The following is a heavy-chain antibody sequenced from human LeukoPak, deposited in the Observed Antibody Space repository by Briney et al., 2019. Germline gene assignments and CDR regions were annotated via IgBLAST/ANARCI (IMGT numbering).Heavy chain of an antibody. CDR3: ARVVVRGVIIDAFDI. CDR2: VYHSGTT. D-gene: IGHD3-10*01. J-gene: IGHJ3*02. V-gene: IGHV4-4*02. Sequence: SETLSLTCAIFGGSISSSNWWSWVRQPPAKGLEWIGEVYHSGTTIYNPSLKSRVAISIDKSKNQFSLKLSSVTAADTAVYYCARVVVRGVIIDAFDIWGQGTMVTVSS. CDR1: GGSISSSNW.